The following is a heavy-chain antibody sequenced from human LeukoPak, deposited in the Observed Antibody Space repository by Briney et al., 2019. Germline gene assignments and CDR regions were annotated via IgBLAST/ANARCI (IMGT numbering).Heavy chain of an antibody. V-gene: IGHV3-15*01. J-gene: IGHJ1*01. Sequence: GGSLRLSCAAAGFTFSNAWMSWVRQAPGKGLEWVGRIKSKTDGGTTDYAAPVKGRFTISRDDSKNTLYLQMNSLRAEDTAVYYCAPLLGIVQDWGQGTLVTVSS. CDR1: GFTFSNAW. CDR3: APLLGIVQD. D-gene: IGHD2-15*01. CDR2: IKSKTDGGTT.